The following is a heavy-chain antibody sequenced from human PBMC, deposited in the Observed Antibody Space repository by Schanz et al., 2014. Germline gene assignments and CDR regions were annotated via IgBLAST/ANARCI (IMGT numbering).Heavy chain of an antibody. CDR3: ARDRLECGAECYSVEVFEI. CDR1: GGTFNSYT. J-gene: IGHJ4*02. Sequence: QVQLVQSGAEVKKPGASVKVSCKASGGTFNSYTINWVRQAPGQGLEWMGRIIPILGIANYAQKFQGRVTNTADTSTTTAYMELSGLRSEDTAVYYCARDRLECGAECYSVEVFEIWGQGTLVIVSS. CDR2: IIPILGIA. D-gene: IGHD2-21*01. V-gene: IGHV1-69*04.